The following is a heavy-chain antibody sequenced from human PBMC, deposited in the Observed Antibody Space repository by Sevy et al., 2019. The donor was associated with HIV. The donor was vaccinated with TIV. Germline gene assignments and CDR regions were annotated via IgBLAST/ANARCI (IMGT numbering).Heavy chain of an antibody. Sequence: GGSLRLSCAASGFTFSNAWMSWVRQAPGKGLEWVGRIKSKTDGGTIDYAAPVKGRFSISGDDSKNTLYLQMNSLKIEDTAVYYCASRHYYGSGSYPDSWGQGILVTVSS. J-gene: IGHJ4*02. CDR1: GFTFSNAW. V-gene: IGHV3-15*01. CDR3: ASRHYYGSGSYPDS. CDR2: IKSKTDGGTI. D-gene: IGHD3-10*01.